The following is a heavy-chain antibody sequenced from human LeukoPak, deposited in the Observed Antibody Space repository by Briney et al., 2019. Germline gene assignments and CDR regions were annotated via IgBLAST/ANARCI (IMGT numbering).Heavy chain of an antibody. D-gene: IGHD3-16*01. J-gene: IGHJ6*02. V-gene: IGHV3-7*03. Sequence: PGGSLRLSCAASGFTFSSYWMNWARQAPGKGLEWVASINHNGNVNYYVDSVKGRFTISRDNAKNPLYLQMSNLRAKDTAVYFCARGGGLDVWGQGATVTVSS. CDR1: GFTFSSYW. CDR2: INHNGNVN. CDR3: ARGGGLDV.